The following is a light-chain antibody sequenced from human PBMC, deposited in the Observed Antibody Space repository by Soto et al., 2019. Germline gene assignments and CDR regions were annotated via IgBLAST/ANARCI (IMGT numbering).Light chain of an antibody. J-gene: IGKJ2*01. CDR2: GAS. CDR1: QSVSRSF. CDR3: QQYDTSPRT. V-gene: IGKV3-20*01. Sequence: EIVLTQSPGTLSLSPGERATLSCRASQSVSRSFLAWYQQKPGQAPRLLIYGASSRATGIPDRFSGSGSGTDFTITISRLEPEDSALYYCQQYDTSPRTFGKGTKLEI.